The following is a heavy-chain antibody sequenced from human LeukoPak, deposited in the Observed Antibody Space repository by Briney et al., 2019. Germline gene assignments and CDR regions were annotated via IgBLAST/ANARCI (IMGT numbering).Heavy chain of an antibody. CDR1: GGTFSSYV. Sequence: SVKLSFKASGGTFSSYVISWVRQAPGQGLEWMGRIIPILGIANYAQKFQGRVTITADKSTSTAYMELSSLRSEDTAVYYCASPPADYYDSRDYFDYWGQGTLVTVSS. J-gene: IGHJ4*02. V-gene: IGHV1-69*04. D-gene: IGHD3-22*01. CDR2: IIPILGIA. CDR3: ASPPADYYDSRDYFDY.